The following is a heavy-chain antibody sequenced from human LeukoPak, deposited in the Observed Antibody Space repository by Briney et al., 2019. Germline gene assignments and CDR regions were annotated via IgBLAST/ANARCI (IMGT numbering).Heavy chain of an antibody. Sequence: PGGSLRLSCAASGFTFSSYVMSWVRQAPGKGLEWVSAISGSGTGTYYADSVKGRFTISRDNSKNTLYLQMNSLRAEDTAVYYCAKDFNPYDAFDIWGQGTMVTVSS. CDR1: GFTFSSYV. V-gene: IGHV3-23*01. CDR3: AKDFNPYDAFDI. CDR2: ISGSGTGT. D-gene: IGHD1-14*01. J-gene: IGHJ3*02.